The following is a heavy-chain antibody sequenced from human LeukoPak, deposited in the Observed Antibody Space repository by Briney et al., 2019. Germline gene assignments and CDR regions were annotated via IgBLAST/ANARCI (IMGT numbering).Heavy chain of an antibody. CDR1: GFTFSSYA. Sequence: GGSLRLSCAASGFTFSSYAMHWVRQAPGKGLDWVAVISYDGTNKYYAESVKGRFTISRDNSKNTQYLQMNGLRAEDTALYYCARDSVGVFDIWGQGTMVTVSS. CDR2: ISYDGTNK. J-gene: IGHJ3*02. CDR3: ARDSVGVFDI. V-gene: IGHV3-30-3*01. D-gene: IGHD2-15*01.